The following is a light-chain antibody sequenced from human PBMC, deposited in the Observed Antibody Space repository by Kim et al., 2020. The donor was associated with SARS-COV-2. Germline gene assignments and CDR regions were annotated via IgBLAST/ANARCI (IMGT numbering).Light chain of an antibody. Sequence: SLAPGERATLSCRASQSISNYLAWYQQKPGQAPRLLIYDASKRAIGIPATFSGSGSGTDFTLTISSLEPEDFAFYYCQQRSEWPRTFGQGTKLEI. J-gene: IGKJ2*01. CDR2: DAS. V-gene: IGKV3-11*01. CDR3: QQRSEWPRT. CDR1: QSISNY.